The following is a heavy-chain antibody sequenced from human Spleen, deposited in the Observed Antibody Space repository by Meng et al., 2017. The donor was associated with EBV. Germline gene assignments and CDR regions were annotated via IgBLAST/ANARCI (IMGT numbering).Heavy chain of an antibody. CDR2: INEDGGIT. D-gene: IGHD6-25*01. CDR1: GFTFSIYW. Sequence: SVVDLVKTGGSLRLSWSASGFTFSIYWMHWVRQVPGKGLVWVSRINEDGGITTYADSVKGRFTIFRDNTKNTLYLQMNSLRAEDTAGYFCSRDLVGSDDDWGQGTLVTVSS. J-gene: IGHJ4*02. V-gene: IGHV3-74*01. CDR3: SRDLVGSDDD.